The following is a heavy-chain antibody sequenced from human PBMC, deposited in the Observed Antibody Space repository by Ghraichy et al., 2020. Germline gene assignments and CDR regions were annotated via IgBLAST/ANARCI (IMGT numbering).Heavy chain of an antibody. V-gene: IGHV4-39*01. Sequence: SETLSLTCTVSGGSISSSSYYWGWIRQPPGKGLEWIGSIYYSGSTYYNPSLKSRVTISVDTSKNQFSLKLSSVTAADTAVYYCARQKRVWWLPGRWWWYFDLWGRGTLVTVSS. CDR2: IYYSGST. J-gene: IGHJ2*01. D-gene: IGHD5-12*01. CDR3: ARQKRVWWLPGRWWWYFDL. CDR1: GGSISSSSYY.